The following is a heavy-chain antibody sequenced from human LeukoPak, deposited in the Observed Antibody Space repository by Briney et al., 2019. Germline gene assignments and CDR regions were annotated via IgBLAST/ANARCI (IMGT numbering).Heavy chain of an antibody. V-gene: IGHV3-15*01. D-gene: IGHD3-3*01. CDR3: TWVLRFLGWLGTDY. Sequence: GGSLRLSCAASGFTFSNAWMSWVRQAPGKGLEWVGRIKSKTDGGTTDYAAPVKGRFTISRDDSKNTLYLQMNSLKTEDTAVYYCTWVLRFLGWLGTDYWGQGTLVTVSS. CDR1: GFTFSNAW. CDR2: IKSKTDGGTT. J-gene: IGHJ4*02.